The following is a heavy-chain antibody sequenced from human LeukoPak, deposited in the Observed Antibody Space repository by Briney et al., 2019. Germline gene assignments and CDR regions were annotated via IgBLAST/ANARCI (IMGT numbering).Heavy chain of an antibody. CDR2: IYTSGST. V-gene: IGHV4-4*07. J-gene: IGHJ4*02. CDR3: AKKDYGDYVDY. D-gene: IGHD4-17*01. CDR1: VGSISSYY. Sequence: SETLSLTRTVPVGSISSYYWSSIRQPAGKGLEWIGRIYTSGSTNYNPSLKSRVTMSVDTSKNQCSRKVSSVAAAYTAVDYCAKKDYGDYVDYWGQGTLVTVSS.